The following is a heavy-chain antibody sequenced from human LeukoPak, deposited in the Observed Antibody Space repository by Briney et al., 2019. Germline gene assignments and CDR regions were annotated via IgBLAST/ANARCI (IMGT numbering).Heavy chain of an antibody. CDR2: IIPIFGTA. CDR3: ARSGDIVVVVAAKYNWFDP. CDR1: GGTFSGYA. D-gene: IGHD2-15*01. V-gene: IGHV1-69*06. Sequence: SVKVSCKASGGTFSGYAISWVRQAPGQGLEWMGGIIPIFGTANYAQKFQGRVTITADKSTSTAYMELSSLRSEDTAVYYCARSGDIVVVVAAKYNWFDPWGQGTLVTVSS. J-gene: IGHJ5*02.